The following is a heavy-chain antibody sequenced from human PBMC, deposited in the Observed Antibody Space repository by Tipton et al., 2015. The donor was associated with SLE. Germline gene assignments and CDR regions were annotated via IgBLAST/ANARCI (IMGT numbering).Heavy chain of an antibody. CDR3: ARAGTGISWGAFDT. Sequence: TLSLTCAVYGGSFSGFSWSWIRQPPGEGLEWIGEINRSGGTNHNPSLKSRVTISVDTSKNHFSLRLTSVTAADAAIYYCARAGTGISWGAFDTWGQGTMVAVSS. CDR1: GGSFSGFS. CDR2: INRSGGT. J-gene: IGHJ3*02. V-gene: IGHV4-34*01. D-gene: IGHD1-1*01.